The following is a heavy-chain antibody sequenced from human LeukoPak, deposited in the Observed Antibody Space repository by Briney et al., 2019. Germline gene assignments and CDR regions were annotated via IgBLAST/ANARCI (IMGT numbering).Heavy chain of an antibody. CDR2: IYYSGST. Sequence: PSETLSLTCTVSGGSISSYYWSWIRQPPGKGLEWIGYIYYSGSTNYNPSLKSRVTISVDTSKNQFSLKLSSVTAAVTAVYYCARVYPPDYGGNGFDPWGQGTLVTVSS. J-gene: IGHJ5*02. CDR3: ARVYPPDYGGNGFDP. CDR1: GGSISSYY. D-gene: IGHD4-23*01. V-gene: IGHV4-59*01.